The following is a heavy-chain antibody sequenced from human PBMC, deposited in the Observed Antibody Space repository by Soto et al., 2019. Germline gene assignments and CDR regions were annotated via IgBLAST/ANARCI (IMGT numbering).Heavy chain of an antibody. CDR1: GGSISRYY. J-gene: IGHJ4*02. CDR2: IYYSGST. V-gene: IGHV4-59*01. Sequence: SETLSLTCTVSGGSISRYYWSWIRQPPGKGLEWIGYIYYSGSTNYNPSLKSRVTISVDTSKNQFSLKLSSVTAADTAVYYCARAGTAMDNDYWGQGTLVTVSS. CDR3: ARAGTAMDNDY. D-gene: IGHD5-18*01.